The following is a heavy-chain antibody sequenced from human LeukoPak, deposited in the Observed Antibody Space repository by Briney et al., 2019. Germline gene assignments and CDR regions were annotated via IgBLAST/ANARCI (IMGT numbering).Heavy chain of an antibody. Sequence: SVKVSCKASGGTFSSYAISWVRQAPGQGLEWMGGIIPILGTANYAQKFQGRVTITTDESTSTAYMELSSLRSEDTAVYYCARVYCSSTSCLPPDYYYYYMDVWGKGTTVTVSS. CDR3: ARVYCSSTSCLPPDYYYYYMDV. CDR2: IIPILGTA. V-gene: IGHV1-69*05. D-gene: IGHD2-2*01. J-gene: IGHJ6*03. CDR1: GGTFSSYA.